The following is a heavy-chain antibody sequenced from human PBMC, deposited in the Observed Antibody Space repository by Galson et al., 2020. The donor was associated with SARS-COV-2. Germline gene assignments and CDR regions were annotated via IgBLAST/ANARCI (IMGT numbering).Heavy chain of an antibody. CDR3: VRDIITGEDGGNHFEH. V-gene: IGHV3-21*05. CDR2: MSSSGSYI. D-gene: IGHD3-10*01. CDR1: GFTFRIYS. J-gene: IGHJ4*02. Sequence: GGSLRLSCAASGFTFRIYSMNWVRQAPGKGLEWVACMSSSGSYIYYADSVRGRFTISRDNAKDSLYLQMNDVRAEDTAVYYCVRDIITGEDGGNHFEHWGQGTLVTVSS.